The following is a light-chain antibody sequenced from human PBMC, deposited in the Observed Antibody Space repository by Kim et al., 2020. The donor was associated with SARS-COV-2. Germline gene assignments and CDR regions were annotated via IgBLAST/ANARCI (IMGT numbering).Light chain of an antibody. CDR2: RDS. V-gene: IGLV3-9*01. Sequence: SVALGQTARITCGGNNIGSKNVHWYQQKPGQAPVLVIYRDSNRPSGIPERFSGSNLGNTATLTISRAQAGDEADYYCQVWDSSTWVFGGGTQLTVL. J-gene: IGLJ3*02. CDR3: QVWDSSTWV. CDR1: NIGSKN.